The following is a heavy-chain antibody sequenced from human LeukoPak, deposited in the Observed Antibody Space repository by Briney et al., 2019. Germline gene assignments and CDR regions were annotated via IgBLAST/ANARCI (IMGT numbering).Heavy chain of an antibody. CDR3: AKDFYDSSGSRYDY. J-gene: IGHJ4*02. V-gene: IGHV3-23*01. Sequence: GSLRLSCAASGFIFSSYAMSWVRQAPGVGLEWVSAIDGGGGRTWHADSVRGRFTISRDNSKNTLFMQMNSPRAEDTAVYYCAKDFYDSSGSRYDYWGQGTLVTVSS. CDR2: IDGGGGRT. D-gene: IGHD3-22*01. CDR1: GFIFSSYA.